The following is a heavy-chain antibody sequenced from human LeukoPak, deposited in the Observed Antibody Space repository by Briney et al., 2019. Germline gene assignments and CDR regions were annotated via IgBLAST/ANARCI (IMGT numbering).Heavy chain of an antibody. CDR2: FDPEDGET. Sequence: ASVKVSCKVSGYTLTELSMHWVRQAPGKGLEWMGGFDPEDGETIYAQKFQGRVTMTEDTSTDTAYMELSSLRSEDTAVYYCATLGRSPTGYYYYMDVWGKGTTVTVSS. J-gene: IGHJ6*03. CDR1: GYTLTELS. V-gene: IGHV1-24*01. D-gene: IGHD2-2*01. CDR3: ATLGRSPTGYYYYMDV.